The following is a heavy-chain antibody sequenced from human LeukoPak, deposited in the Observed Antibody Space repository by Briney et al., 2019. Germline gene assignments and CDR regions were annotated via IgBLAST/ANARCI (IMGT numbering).Heavy chain of an antibody. Sequence: PGGSLRLSCVASGFTFNNAWMNWVRQAPGKGLEWVGRIKSETDGGTTDYVAPVKGRFTISRDDSKHTLYLQVNSLKTEDTGVHHCTTGNWGSFSFWGQGTLVTVSS. D-gene: IGHD7-27*01. CDR1: GFTFNNAW. CDR3: TTGNWGSFSF. CDR2: IKSETDGGTT. V-gene: IGHV3-15*01. J-gene: IGHJ4*02.